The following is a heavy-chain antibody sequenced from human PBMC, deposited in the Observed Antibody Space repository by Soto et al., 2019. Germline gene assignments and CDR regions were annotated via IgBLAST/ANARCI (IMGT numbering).Heavy chain of an antibody. D-gene: IGHD3-22*01. V-gene: IGHV3-23*01. CDR1: GFTFSSYA. J-gene: IGHJ6*03. CDR2: ISGSGGST. CDR3: AKGDTSGYFDYYMDV. Sequence: PGGSLRLSCAASGFTFSSYAMGWVCQAPGKGLEWVSTISGSGGSTYYADSVKGRFTISRDKSKSTLFLQINSLRAEDTAVYYCAKGDTSGYFDYYMDVWGKGTTVTVSS.